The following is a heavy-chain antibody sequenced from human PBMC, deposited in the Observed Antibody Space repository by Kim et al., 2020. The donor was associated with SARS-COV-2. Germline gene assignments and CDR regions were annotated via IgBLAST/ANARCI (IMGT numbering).Heavy chain of an antibody. D-gene: IGHD6-19*01. CDR3: ARESVAGTNYYYYYGMDV. CDR1: GGTFSSYA. CDR2: IITIFGTA. V-gene: IGHV1-69*13. Sequence: SVKVSCKASGGTFSSYAISWVRQAPGQGLEWMGGIITIFGTANYAQKFQGRVTITADESTSTAYMELSSLRSEDTAVYYCARESVAGTNYYYYYGMDVWGQGTTVTVSS. J-gene: IGHJ6*02.